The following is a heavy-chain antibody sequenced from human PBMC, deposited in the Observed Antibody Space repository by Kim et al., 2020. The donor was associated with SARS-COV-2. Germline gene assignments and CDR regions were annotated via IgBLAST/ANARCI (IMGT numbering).Heavy chain of an antibody. D-gene: IGHD4-4*01. CDR3: ARADYSNSLDY. Sequence: SETLSLTCTVSGGSISSYYWSWIRQPPGKGLEWIGYIYYSGSTNYNPSLKSRVTISVDTSKNQFSLKLSSVTAADTAVYYCARADYSNSLDYWGQGTLVT. CDR2: IYYSGST. V-gene: IGHV4-59*13. CDR1: GGSISSYY. J-gene: IGHJ4*02.